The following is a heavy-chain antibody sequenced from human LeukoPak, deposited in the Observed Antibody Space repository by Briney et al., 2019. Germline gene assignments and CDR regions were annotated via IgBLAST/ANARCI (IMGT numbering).Heavy chain of an antibody. J-gene: IGHJ3*02. D-gene: IGHD3-22*01. Sequence: GSLRLSCAASGFTFSSYSMNWVRQAPGKGLEWVSYISSSSSTIYYADSVKGRFTISRDNAKNSLYLQMNSLRAEDTAVYYCARDLPYYDSSGHDAFDIWGQGTMVTVSS. V-gene: IGHV3-48*04. CDR3: ARDLPYYDSSGHDAFDI. CDR2: ISSSSSTI. CDR1: GFTFSSYS.